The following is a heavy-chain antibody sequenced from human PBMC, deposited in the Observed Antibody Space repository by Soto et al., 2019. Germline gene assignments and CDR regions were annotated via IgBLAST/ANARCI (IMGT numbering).Heavy chain of an antibody. Sequence: QITLKESGHTLVKPTQTLTLTCTFSGFSVGGSGVGVGWIRQPPGKALEWLGVIYWDDDKRYSSSLRNRITLTQNSSRDHVGLTLTNMVPEHAGTHYCAYSRDSVSPEPHGGFDLWGQGTMVTVS. CDR3: AYSRDSVSPEPHGGFDL. CDR2: IYWDDDK. V-gene: IGHV2-5*02. J-gene: IGHJ3*01. CDR1: GFSVGGSGVG. D-gene: IGHD3-22*01.